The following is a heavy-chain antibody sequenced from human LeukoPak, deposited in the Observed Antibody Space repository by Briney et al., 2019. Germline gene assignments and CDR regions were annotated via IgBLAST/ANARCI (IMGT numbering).Heavy chain of an antibody. Sequence: SQTLSLTCAISGDSVSSNSAAWDWIRQSPSRGLEWLGRTYYRSKWYNDYAVSVKSRITINPDTSKNQFSLQLSSVTAADTAVYYCARGVVVVVAATPYEDWFDPWGQGTLVTVSS. CDR3: ARGVVVVVAATPYEDWFDP. V-gene: IGHV6-1*01. D-gene: IGHD2-15*01. J-gene: IGHJ5*02. CDR1: GDSVSSNSAA. CDR2: TYYRSKWYN.